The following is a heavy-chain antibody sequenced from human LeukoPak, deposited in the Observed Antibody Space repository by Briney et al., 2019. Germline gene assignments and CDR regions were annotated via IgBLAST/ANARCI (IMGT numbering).Heavy chain of an antibody. CDR1: GLSFSTAW. Sequence: GGSLRLSCTVSGLSFSTAWISWIRQAPGKGLGWVGRVKSNTDGGTVNYAAPVKGRFTISRDDSKNTVFLQMNSPETEDTAMYFCTTAERRYYSHDFWGQGTLVTVSS. CDR3: TTAERRYYSHDF. J-gene: IGHJ4*02. D-gene: IGHD3-10*01. V-gene: IGHV3-15*01. CDR2: VKSNTDGGTV.